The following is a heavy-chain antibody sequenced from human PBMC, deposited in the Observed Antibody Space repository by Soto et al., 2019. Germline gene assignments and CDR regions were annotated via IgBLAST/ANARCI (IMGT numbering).Heavy chain of an antibody. V-gene: IGHV1-8*01. CDR1: GYTFITYE. CDR2: MNPRSGNT. D-gene: IGHD6-13*01. Sequence: GASVKVSCKTSGYTFITYEITWVRQAPGQGLEWMGWMNPRSGNTGYAQKFQGRVAMTRNTSINTAYMELTNLTSEDTAVYYCARGDSFSSSWYWFDPWGQGTLVTVSS. CDR3: ARGDSFSSSWYWFDP. J-gene: IGHJ5*02.